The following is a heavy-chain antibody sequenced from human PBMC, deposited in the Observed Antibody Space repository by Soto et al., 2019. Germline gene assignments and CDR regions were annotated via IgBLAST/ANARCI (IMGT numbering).Heavy chain of an antibody. D-gene: IGHD3-22*01. CDR3: VSGFFFQAEDGIRDTVPVSAFLLNRSSDL. V-gene: IGHV3-30-3*01. CDR2: ISYDVSNK. J-gene: IGHJ2*01. Sequence: PGKRLEWVAVISYDVSNKHYAASVKGRFNISRDNSKNKLYLQMNSLRAEDTAVYYCVSGFFFQAEDGIRDTVPVSAFLLNRSSDL.